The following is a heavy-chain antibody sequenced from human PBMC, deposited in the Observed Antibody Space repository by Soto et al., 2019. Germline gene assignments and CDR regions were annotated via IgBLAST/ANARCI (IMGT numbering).Heavy chain of an antibody. J-gene: IGHJ5*02. CDR1: GFTFSSYS. CDR2: ISSSSSYI. V-gene: IGHV3-21*01. Sequence: GGSLRLSCAASGFTFSSYSMNWVRQAPGKGLEWVSSISSSSSYIYYADSVKGRFTISRDNAKNSLYLQMNSLRAEDTAVYYCASRPHGQHWFDPWGQGTLVTVSS. CDR3: ASRPHGQHWFDP.